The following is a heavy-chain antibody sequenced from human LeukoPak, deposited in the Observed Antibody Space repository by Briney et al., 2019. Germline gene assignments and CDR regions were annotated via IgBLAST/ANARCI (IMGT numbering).Heavy chain of an antibody. CDR2: LWYDGTNK. D-gene: IGHD3-22*01. CDR3: ARARNNYDSSGYSALDY. CDR1: GFSFSSCG. Sequence: GGSLRLSCAASGFSFSSCGMHWVRQAPGKGLEWVASLWYDGTNKYYADSVKGRFTISRDNSKNTLYLQMNSLRAEDTAVYYCARARNNYDSSGYSALDYWGQGTLVTVSS. J-gene: IGHJ4*02. V-gene: IGHV3-33*01.